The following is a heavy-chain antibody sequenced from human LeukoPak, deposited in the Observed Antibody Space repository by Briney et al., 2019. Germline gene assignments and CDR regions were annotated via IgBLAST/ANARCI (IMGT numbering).Heavy chain of an antibody. Sequence: SETLSLTCAVCGGSFSGYYWSWIRQPPGKGLEWIGEINHSGSTNYNPSLKSRVTMSVDTSKNQFSLKLSSVTAADTAVYYCARVPTVTFFDHWGQGTLVTVSS. V-gene: IGHV4-34*01. D-gene: IGHD4-17*01. CDR3: ARVPTVTFFDH. J-gene: IGHJ4*02. CDR1: GGSFSGYY. CDR2: INHSGST.